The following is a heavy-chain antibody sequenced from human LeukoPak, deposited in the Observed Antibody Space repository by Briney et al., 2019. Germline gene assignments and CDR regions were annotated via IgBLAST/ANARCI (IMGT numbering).Heavy chain of an antibody. CDR3: AKLSSSGSPNY. V-gene: IGHV3-30-3*02. D-gene: IGHD3-10*01. Sequence: PGGSLRLSCAASGFTFSSYAMHWVRQAPGKGLEWVAVISYDGSNKYYADSVKGRFTISRDNSKNSLYLQMNSLRTEDTALYYCAKLSSSGSPNYWGQGTLVTVSS. CDR1: GFTFSSYA. J-gene: IGHJ4*02. CDR2: ISYDGSNK.